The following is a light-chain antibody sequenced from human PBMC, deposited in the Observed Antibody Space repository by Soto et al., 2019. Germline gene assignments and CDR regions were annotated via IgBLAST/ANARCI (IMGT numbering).Light chain of an antibody. V-gene: IGLV2-11*01. Sequence: QSALTQPRSVSGSPGQSVTISCTGTSSDVGGYNYVSWYQQHPGKAPKVMIYDVNKRPSGVTDRFSGSKSGNTATLTISGLQAEDEADYYCSSYTTSTTQVFGGGTKLTVL. CDR1: SSDVGGYNY. J-gene: IGLJ2*01. CDR2: DVN. CDR3: SSYTTSTTQV.